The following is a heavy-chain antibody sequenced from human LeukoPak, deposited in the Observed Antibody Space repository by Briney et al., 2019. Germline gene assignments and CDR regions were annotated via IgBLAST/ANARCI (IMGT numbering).Heavy chain of an antibody. CDR2: FYPGDSDT. CDR1: GNTFTSYW. CDR3: ARPLGVGDSWYFDY. D-gene: IGHD1-26*01. V-gene: IGHV5-51*01. J-gene: IGHJ4*02. Sequence: GESLKISCRGLGNTFTSYWTGWLGQLPGKALRWLGSFYPGDSDTRYSPSFQGQVTISADKSISTAYLQWSSLKASDTAMYYCARPLGVGDSWYFDYWGQGTLVTVS.